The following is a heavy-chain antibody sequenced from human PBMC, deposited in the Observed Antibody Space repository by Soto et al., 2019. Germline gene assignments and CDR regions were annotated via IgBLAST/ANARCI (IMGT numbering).Heavy chain of an antibody. V-gene: IGHV3-30-3*01. CDR1: GFTFSSYA. J-gene: IGHJ6*02. D-gene: IGHD3-10*01. CDR2: ISYDGSNK. CDR3: ARDLNYYGSGSQFCFPHYGMDV. Sequence: QVQLVESGGGVVQPGRSLRLSCAASGFTFSSYAMHWVRQAPGKGLEWVAVISYDGSNKYYADSVKGRFTISRDNSKNMLYLQMNSLRAEDTAVYYCARDLNYYGSGSQFCFPHYGMDVWGQGSTVTVSS.